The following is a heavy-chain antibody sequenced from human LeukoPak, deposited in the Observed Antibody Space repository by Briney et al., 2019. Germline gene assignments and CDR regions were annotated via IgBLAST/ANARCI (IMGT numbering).Heavy chain of an antibody. J-gene: IGHJ5*02. D-gene: IGHD2-2*01. Sequence: ASVKVSCKASGYTFTSYAMHWVRQAPGQRLEWMGWINAGNGNTKYSQKFQGRVTITRDTSASTAYMELSSLRSEDTAVYYCARTVAVVPAAIGAWFDPWGQGTLVTVSS. CDR3: ARTVAVVPAAIGAWFDP. V-gene: IGHV1-3*01. CDR1: GYTFTSYA. CDR2: INAGNGNT.